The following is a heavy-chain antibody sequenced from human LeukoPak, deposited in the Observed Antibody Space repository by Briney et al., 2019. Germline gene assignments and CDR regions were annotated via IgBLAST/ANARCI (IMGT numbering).Heavy chain of an antibody. J-gene: IGHJ4*02. CDR1: GVPFSGYF. Sequence: SETLSLTCDVYGVPFSGYFWTWIRQPPGKRLEWIGKINHSGSTNYNPSLKSRVTISVDTSKNQFSLKLSSVTAADTAVYYCAILAGQLAFDYWGQGTLVTVSS. CDR3: AILAGQLAFDY. D-gene: IGHD3-16*01. CDR2: INHSGST. V-gene: IGHV4-34*01.